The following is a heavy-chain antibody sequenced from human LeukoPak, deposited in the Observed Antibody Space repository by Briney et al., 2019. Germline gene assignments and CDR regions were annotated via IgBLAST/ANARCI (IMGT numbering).Heavy chain of an antibody. CDR1: GFTFSSYG. V-gene: IGHV3-30*02. J-gene: IGHJ4*02. CDR3: AKALAVAGTEEFDY. Sequence: GGSLRLSCAASGFTFSSYGMHWVRQAPGKGLEWVAFIRYDGSNKYYADSVKGRFTISRDNSKNTLYLQMNSLRAEDTAVYYCAKALAVAGTEEFDYWGQGTLVTVSS. CDR2: IRYDGSNK. D-gene: IGHD6-19*01.